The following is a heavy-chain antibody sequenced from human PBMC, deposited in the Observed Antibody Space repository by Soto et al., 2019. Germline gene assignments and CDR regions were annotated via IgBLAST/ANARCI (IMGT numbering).Heavy chain of an antibody. CDR3: ARDRGYCTNGICNPLDY. V-gene: IGHV1-69*13. CDR2: IIPIFGTA. J-gene: IGHJ4*02. Sequence: GASVKVSCKASGGTFSSYAISWVRQAPGQGLEWMGGIIPIFGTANYSQKFQGRVTITADESTSTAYMELSSLRSEDTAVYYCARDRGYCTNGICNPLDYWGQGTLVTVSS. CDR1: GGTFSSYA. D-gene: IGHD2-8*01.